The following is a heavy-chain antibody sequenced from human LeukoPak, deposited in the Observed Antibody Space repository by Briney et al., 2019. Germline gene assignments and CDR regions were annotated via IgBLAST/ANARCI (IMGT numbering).Heavy chain of an antibody. D-gene: IGHD4-17*01. J-gene: IGHJ3*02. CDR3: ARLRKDAFDI. CDR1: GGSISSGGYY. Sequence: PSETLSLTCTVSGGSISSGGYYWSWIRQHPGKGLEWIGYIYYSGSTYYNPSLKSRVTISVYTSKNQFSLKLSSVTAADTAVYYCARLRKDAFDIWGQGTMVTVSS. CDR2: IYYSGST. V-gene: IGHV4-31*03.